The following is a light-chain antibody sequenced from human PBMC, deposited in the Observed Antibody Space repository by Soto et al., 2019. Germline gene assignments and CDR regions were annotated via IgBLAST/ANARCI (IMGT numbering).Light chain of an antibody. Sequence: EIVMTQSPATLSVSPGERATLSCRASQSVSSNLAWYQQKPGQAHRLLIYGASTRATGIQARFSGSGSGTEFTLTISSLQSEDFAVYYCKQYNNWPRTFGQGTKVDIK. CDR3: KQYNNWPRT. V-gene: IGKV3-15*01. J-gene: IGKJ1*01. CDR1: QSVSSN. CDR2: GAS.